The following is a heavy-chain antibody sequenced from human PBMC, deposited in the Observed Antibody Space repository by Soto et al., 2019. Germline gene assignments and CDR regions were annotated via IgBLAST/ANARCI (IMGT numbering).Heavy chain of an antibody. CDR3: TRIYCGGDCSGGY. CDR1: GFSFSGSA. Sequence: EVQLVESGGGLVQPGGSLKLSCAASGFSFSGSAMHWVRQASGKGLEWVGRIRRQAYIYATAYAASVKGRFTISRDDSKNTAYLQMNSLKTEDTAVYYCTRIYCGGDCSGGYWGQGTLVTVSS. J-gene: IGHJ4*02. CDR2: IRRQAYIYAT. V-gene: IGHV3-73*02. D-gene: IGHD2-21*02.